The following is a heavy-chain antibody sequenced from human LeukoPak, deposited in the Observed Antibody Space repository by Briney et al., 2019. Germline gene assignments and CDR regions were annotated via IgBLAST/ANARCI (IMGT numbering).Heavy chain of an antibody. CDR2: IYSGGST. Sequence: GGSLRLSCAASGFTFSSYAMSWVRQAPGKGLEWVSVIYSGGSTYYADSVKGRFTISRDNSKNTLYLQMNSLRAEDTAVYYCASGLIRGYSYGYAAGGAFDIWGQGTMVTVSS. J-gene: IGHJ3*02. V-gene: IGHV3-66*01. CDR1: GFTFSSYA. D-gene: IGHD5-18*01. CDR3: ASGLIRGYSYGYAAGGAFDI.